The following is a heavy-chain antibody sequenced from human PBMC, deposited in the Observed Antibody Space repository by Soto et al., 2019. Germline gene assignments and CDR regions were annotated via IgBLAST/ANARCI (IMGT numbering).Heavy chain of an antibody. CDR3: VRQSYTSGWSP. CDR2: IYPGDSDT. V-gene: IGHV5-51*01. Sequence: GESLKISCMGSGYKVSTWHNFTSYWIAWVRQMPGEGLEWMGIIYPGDSDTRYSPSFQGQVTISADKSINSVYLQWSSLKASDTAIYYCVRQSYTSGWSPWGQGTLVTVSS. J-gene: IGHJ5*02. CDR1: GYKVSTWHNFTSYW. D-gene: IGHD6-19*01.